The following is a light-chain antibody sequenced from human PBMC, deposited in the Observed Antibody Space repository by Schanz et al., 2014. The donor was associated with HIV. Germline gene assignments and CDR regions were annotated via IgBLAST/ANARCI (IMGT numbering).Light chain of an antibody. CDR1: SSDIGAYNR. J-gene: IGLJ1*01. CDR2: DVS. V-gene: IGLV2-23*02. CDR3: FSSVGSDNLYV. Sequence: QSALTQPASVSGSPGQSVTISCTGTSSDIGAYNRVSWYQQSPGTAPKLLISDVSNRPSGVSSRFSGSKSANTASLTISGLQFEDEADYYCFSSVGSDNLYVFGTGTKLTVL.